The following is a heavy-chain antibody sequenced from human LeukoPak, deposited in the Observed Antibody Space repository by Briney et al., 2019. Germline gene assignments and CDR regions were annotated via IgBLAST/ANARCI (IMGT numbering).Heavy chain of an antibody. CDR1: GFTFSRYW. V-gene: IGHV3-13*01. J-gene: IGHJ3*02. CDR3: ARGVRLDAFDI. CDR2: IGTAGDT. Sequence: GGSLRLSCAASGFTFSRYWMHWVRQATGKGLEWVSAIGTAGDTYYPGSVKGRFTISRENAKNSLYLQMNSLRAGDTAVYYCARGVRLDAFDIWGQGTMVTVSS. D-gene: IGHD2-21*01.